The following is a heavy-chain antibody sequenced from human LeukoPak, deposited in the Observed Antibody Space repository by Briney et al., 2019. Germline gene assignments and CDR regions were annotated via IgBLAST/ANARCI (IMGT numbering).Heavy chain of an antibody. CDR3: AKGSFYDSSGSFYFDY. D-gene: IGHD3-22*01. V-gene: IGHV3-23*01. J-gene: IGHJ4*02. CDR2: ISGGGGST. CDR1: GFTFTSYS. Sequence: PGGSLRLSCAASGFTFTSYSMNWVRQAPGKGLEWVSTISGGGGSTYYADSVKGRFTISRDNSKNTLYVQVNSLGTEDTAAYYCAKGSFYDSSGSFYFDYWGQGTLVTVSS.